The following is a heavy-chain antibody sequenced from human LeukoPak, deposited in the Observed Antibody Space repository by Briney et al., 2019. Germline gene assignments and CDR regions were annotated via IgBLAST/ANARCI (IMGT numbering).Heavy chain of an antibody. J-gene: IGHJ6*03. D-gene: IGHD6-13*01. CDR1: GYTFTSYG. V-gene: IGHV1-18*01. CDR3: ARGGSSSSPIMGNHYYMDV. Sequence: ASVKVSCKASGYTFTSYGISWVRQAPGQGLEWMGWVSAYNGNTNYAQKLQGRVTMTTDTSTSTAYMELRGLRSDDTAVYYCARGGSSSSPIMGNHYYMDVWGKGTTVTVSS. CDR2: VSAYNGNT.